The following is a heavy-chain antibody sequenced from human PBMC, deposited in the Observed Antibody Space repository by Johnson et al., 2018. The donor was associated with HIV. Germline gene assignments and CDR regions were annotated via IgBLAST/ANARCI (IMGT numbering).Heavy chain of an antibody. D-gene: IGHD6-19*01. Sequence: VQLLESGGGLVQPGGSLRLSCAASGFTFSSYWMSWVRQAPGKGLEWVSNRSSSGSTIYYADSVKGRFTISRDNAKNSLYLQMHSLRAEDTAVYYSARETGIAVADTALTTFDIWGQGTMVNVSS. CDR1: GFTFSSYW. J-gene: IGHJ3*02. V-gene: IGHV3-48*04. CDR3: ARETGIAVADTALTTFDI. CDR2: RSSSGSTI.